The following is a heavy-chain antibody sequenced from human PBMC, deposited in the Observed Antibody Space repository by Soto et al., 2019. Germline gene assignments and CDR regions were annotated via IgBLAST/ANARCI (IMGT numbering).Heavy chain of an antibody. V-gene: IGHV3-33*01. CDR2: IWYDGSNK. D-gene: IGHD5-12*01. Sequence: QVQLVESGGGVVQPGRSLRLSCAASGFTFSSYGMHWVRQAPGKGLEWVAVIWYDGSNKYYADSVKGRFTISRDNSKNTLDLQMNSLRAEDTAVYYCARGGGSAGFDYWGQGTLVTVSS. J-gene: IGHJ4*02. CDR3: ARGGGSAGFDY. CDR1: GFTFSSYG.